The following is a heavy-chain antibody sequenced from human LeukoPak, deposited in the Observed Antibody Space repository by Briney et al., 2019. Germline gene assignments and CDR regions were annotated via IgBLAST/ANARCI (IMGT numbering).Heavy chain of an antibody. D-gene: IGHD3-16*01. V-gene: IGHV4-59*01. CDR2: IYYSGST. J-gene: IGHJ4*02. CDR3: AREAYVSGSYGIDY. CDR1: GGSISSYY. Sequence: PSETLSLTCTVSGGSISSYYWSWIRQPPGKGLEWIGYIYYSGSTNYNPSLKSRATISVDTSKNQFSLKLSSVTAADTAVYYCAREAYVSGSYGIDYWGQGTLVTVSS.